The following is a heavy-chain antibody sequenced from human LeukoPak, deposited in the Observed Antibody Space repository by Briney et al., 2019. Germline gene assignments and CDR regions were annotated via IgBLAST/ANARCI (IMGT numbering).Heavy chain of an antibody. J-gene: IGHJ4*02. CDR3: ARDSAPDGKGYGSGSYVGY. CDR1: GYTFTSYG. CDR2: ISAYNGNT. Sequence: GASVKVSCKASGYTFTSYGISWVRQAPGQGLEWMGWISAYNGNTNYAQKLQGRVTMTTDTSTSTAYMELRSLRSDDTAVYYCARDSAPDGKGYGSGSYVGYWGQGTLVTVSS. D-gene: IGHD3-10*01. V-gene: IGHV1-18*01.